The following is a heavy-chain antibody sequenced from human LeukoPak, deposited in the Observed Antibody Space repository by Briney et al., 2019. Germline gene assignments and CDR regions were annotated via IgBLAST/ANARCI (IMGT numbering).Heavy chain of an antibody. CDR3: ARDRGSGYYFLK. CDR2: IYTSGST. D-gene: IGHD3-22*01. J-gene: IGHJ4*02. Sequence: SETLSLTCTVSGGSISSGSYYWSWIRQPAGKGLEWIGRIYTSGSTNYNPSLKSRVTISVDTSKNQFSLKLSSVTAADTAVYYCARDRGSGYYFLKWGQGTLVTVSS. CDR1: GGSISSGSYY. V-gene: IGHV4-61*02.